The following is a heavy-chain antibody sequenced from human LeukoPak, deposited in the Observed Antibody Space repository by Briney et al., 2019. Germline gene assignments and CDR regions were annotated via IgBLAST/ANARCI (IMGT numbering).Heavy chain of an antibody. V-gene: IGHV3-30*18. J-gene: IGHJ3*02. Sequence: GGSLRLSCAASGFDFSNYGIHWVRQAPGKRLEWVALISRDGNNKFYADSVKGRFTISRDNSKNTLYLQMNSLRAEDTAVYYCAKGLDSSGYYDAFDIWGQGTMVTVSS. D-gene: IGHD3-22*01. CDR3: AKGLDSSGYYDAFDI. CDR2: ISRDGNNK. CDR1: GFDFSNYG.